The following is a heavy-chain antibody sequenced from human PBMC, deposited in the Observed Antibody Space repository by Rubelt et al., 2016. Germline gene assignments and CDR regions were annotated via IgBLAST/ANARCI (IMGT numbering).Heavy chain of an antibody. J-gene: IGHJ4*02. CDR2: IIPILGIA. D-gene: IGHD3-22*01. CDR3: ARDRNYYDSSGYPDY. V-gene: IGHV1-69*04. Sequence: APGQGPEWMGRIIPILGIANYAQKFQGRVTITADKSTSTAYMELSSLRSEDTAVYYCARDRNYYDSSGYPDYWGQGTLVTVSS.